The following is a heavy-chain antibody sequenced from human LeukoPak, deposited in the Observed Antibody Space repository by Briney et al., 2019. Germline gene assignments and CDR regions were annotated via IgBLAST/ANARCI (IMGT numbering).Heavy chain of an antibody. D-gene: IGHD1-14*01. Sequence: SETLSLTCAVYGGSFSGYYWSWIRQPPGKGLEWIGEINHSGSTIYNPSLKSRVTISVDTSKNQFSLKLSSVTAADTAVYYCAKPLGYDAFDIWGQGTMVTVSS. CDR2: INHSGST. CDR1: GGSFSGYY. CDR3: AKPLGYDAFDI. V-gene: IGHV4-34*01. J-gene: IGHJ3*02.